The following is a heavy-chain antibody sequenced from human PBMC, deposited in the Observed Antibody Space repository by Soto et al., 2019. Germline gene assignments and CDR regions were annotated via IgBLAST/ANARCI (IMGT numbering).Heavy chain of an antibody. J-gene: IGHJ5*02. CDR3: ARGGLTTSGFDP. V-gene: IGHV1-69*02. D-gene: IGHD4-4*01. Sequence: QVQLVQSGAEVKKPGSSVKVSCKASGGTFSSYTISWVRQAPGQGLEWMGRIIPILGIANYAQKFQGRVTITADKSTITAYMELSSLRSEDTAVYYCARGGLTTSGFDPWGQGTLVTVSS. CDR1: GGTFSSYT. CDR2: IIPILGIA.